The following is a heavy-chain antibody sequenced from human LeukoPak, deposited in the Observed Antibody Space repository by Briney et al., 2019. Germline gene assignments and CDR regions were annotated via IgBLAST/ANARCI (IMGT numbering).Heavy chain of an antibody. V-gene: IGHV3-21*04. D-gene: IGHD2-15*01. CDR1: GFPFSLCS. J-gene: IGHJ1*01. CDR3: ATVQNPLGYCSSGACYLGEYSQH. CDR2: ISSGSSYK. Sequence: GGSLRLSCSASGFPFSLCSMNWVRQAPGKGLEWVSSISSGSSYKYYADSLQGRFTISRDNAKSSVYLQMNSLRAEDTAVYYCATVQNPLGYCSSGACYLGEYSQHWGQGTLVTVSS.